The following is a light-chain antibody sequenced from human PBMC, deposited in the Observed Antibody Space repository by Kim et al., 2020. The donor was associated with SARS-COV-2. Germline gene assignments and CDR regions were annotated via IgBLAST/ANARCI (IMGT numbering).Light chain of an antibody. J-gene: IGKJ2*03. V-gene: IGKV3-11*01. CDR1: QRVNSF. Sequence: PGERVILTCRASQRVNSFLAWYQQKPGQAPRLIIHNTSIRATGIPARFSGSGSGTDFTLTISSLEPEDSALYYCKHRSDWPPEEYSFGQGTKLEI. CDR2: NTS. CDR3: KHRSDWPPEEYS.